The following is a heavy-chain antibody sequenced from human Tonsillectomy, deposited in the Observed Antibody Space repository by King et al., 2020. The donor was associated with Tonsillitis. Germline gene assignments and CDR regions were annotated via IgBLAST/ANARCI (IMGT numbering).Heavy chain of an antibody. V-gene: IGHV4-4*07. Sequence: QLQESGPGLVKPSETLSLTCTVSGGSISSYYWSWIRQPAGKGLEWIGRIYTSGSTNYNPSLKSRVTLSVDTSKNQFSLKLSSVTAADTAVYYWARDRDDYGDYGLAYLGQGTLGTVSS. D-gene: IGHD4-17*01. CDR3: ARDRDDYGDYGLAY. J-gene: IGHJ4*02. CDR2: IYTSGST. CDR1: GGSISSYY.